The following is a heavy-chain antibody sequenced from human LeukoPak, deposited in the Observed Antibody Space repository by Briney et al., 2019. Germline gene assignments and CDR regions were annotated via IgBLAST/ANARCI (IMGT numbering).Heavy chain of an antibody. Sequence: SETLSLTCTVSGGSISSYYWSWIRQPPGKGLEWIGYIYYSGSTYYNPSLKSRVTISVDTSKNQFFLKLSSVTAADTAVYYCARVELYCSSTSCSNDAFDIWGQGTMVTVSS. V-gene: IGHV4-59*08. D-gene: IGHD2-2*01. CDR2: IYYSGST. J-gene: IGHJ3*02. CDR1: GGSISSYY. CDR3: ARVELYCSSTSCSNDAFDI.